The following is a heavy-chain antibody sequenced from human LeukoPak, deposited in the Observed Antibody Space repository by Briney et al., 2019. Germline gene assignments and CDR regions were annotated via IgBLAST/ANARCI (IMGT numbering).Heavy chain of an antibody. CDR1: GYTFTGNY. D-gene: IGHD2-2*01. V-gene: IGHV1-2*06. Sequence: VASVKVSCKASGYTFTGNYMHWVRQAPGQGLEWMGRINPNSGGTNYAQKFQGRVTMTRDTSISTAYMELSRLRSDDTAVYYCARAYCSAISCYLGLDCWGQGTLVTVSS. J-gene: IGHJ4*02. CDR2: INPNSGGT. CDR3: ARAYCSAISCYLGLDC.